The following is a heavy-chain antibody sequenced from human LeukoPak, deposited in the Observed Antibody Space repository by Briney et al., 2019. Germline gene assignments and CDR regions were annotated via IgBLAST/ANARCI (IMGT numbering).Heavy chain of an antibody. CDR3: ARVAYDILTGYLYYFDY. V-gene: IGHV4-4*07. CDR1: GDSISSYF. J-gene: IGHJ4*02. D-gene: IGHD3-9*01. CDR2: IYASGSA. Sequence: NPSETLSLTCTVSGDSISSYFWSWIRQPAGKGLEWLGRIYASGSANYNPSLKSRVTISVDTSKNQFSLKLSSVTAADTAVYYCARVAYDILTGYLYYFDYWGQGTLVTVSS.